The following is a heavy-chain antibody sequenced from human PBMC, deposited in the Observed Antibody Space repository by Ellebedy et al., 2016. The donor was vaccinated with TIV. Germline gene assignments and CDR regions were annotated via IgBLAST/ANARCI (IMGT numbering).Heavy chain of an antibody. CDR3: AKDTGIVGATYYFDY. CDR2: ISGSGGST. D-gene: IGHD1-26*01. V-gene: IGHV3-23*01. CDR1: GFTFTSYA. J-gene: IGHJ4*02. Sequence: GESLKISXAASGFTFTSYAMSWVRQAPGKRLEWVSAISGSGGSTYYADSVKGRFTISRDNSKNTLYLQMNSLRAEDTAVYYCAKDTGIVGATYYFDYWGQGTLVTVSS.